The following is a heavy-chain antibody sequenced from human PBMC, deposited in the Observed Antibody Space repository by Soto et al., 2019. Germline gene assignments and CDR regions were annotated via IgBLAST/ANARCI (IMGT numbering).Heavy chain of an antibody. D-gene: IGHD6-19*01. CDR2: INHSGST. CDR1: GGSFSGYY. V-gene: IGHV4-34*01. CDR3: ARVRGIAVAGIYYYGIDV. Sequence: QVQLQQWGAGLLKPSEPLSLTCAVYGGSFSGYYWSWIRQPPGKGLEWIGEINHSGSTNYNPSLKSRVTISVDTSKNQFSLKRSSVTAADTAVYYCARVRGIAVAGIYYYGIDVWGQGTTVTVSS. J-gene: IGHJ6*02.